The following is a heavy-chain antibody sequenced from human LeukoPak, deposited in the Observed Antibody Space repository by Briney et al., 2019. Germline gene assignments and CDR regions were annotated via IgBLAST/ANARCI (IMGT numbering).Heavy chain of an antibody. D-gene: IGHD3-16*02. Sequence: PSETLSLTCAVYGGSFSGYYWSWIRQPPGKGLEWIGEINHSGSTNYNPSLKSRVTISVDTSKNQFSLKLSSVTAADTAVYYCARWGAPKYYDYVWGSYPPPFPNYYYYYGMDVWGQGTTVTVSS. J-gene: IGHJ6*02. CDR3: ARWGAPKYYDYVWGSYPPPFPNYYYYYGMDV. CDR1: GGSFSGYY. CDR2: INHSGST. V-gene: IGHV4-34*01.